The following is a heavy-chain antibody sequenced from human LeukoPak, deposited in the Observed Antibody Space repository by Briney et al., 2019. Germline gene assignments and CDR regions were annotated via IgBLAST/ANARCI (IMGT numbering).Heavy chain of an antibody. V-gene: IGHV1-8*01. J-gene: IGHJ6*03. D-gene: IGHD6-13*01. CDR2: MNPNSGST. CDR1: GYTFTSYD. Sequence: ASVKVSCKASGYTFTSYDINWVRQATGQGLEWMGWMNPNSGSTGYAQKFQGRVTMTRNTSISTAYMELSSLRSEDTAVYYCARVKDSSSWYWYYYYMDVWGKGTTVTVSS. CDR3: ARVKDSSSWYWYYYYMDV.